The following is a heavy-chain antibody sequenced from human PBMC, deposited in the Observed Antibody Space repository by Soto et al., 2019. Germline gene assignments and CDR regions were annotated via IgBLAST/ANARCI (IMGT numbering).Heavy chain of an antibody. CDR2: INTSGGST. CDR3: ARGLLEWLLFDY. D-gene: IGHD3-3*01. J-gene: IGHJ4*02. Sequence: QVQLVQSGAEVKKPGASVKVSCKASGYTFTSYYMHWVRQTPGQGLEWMGIINTSGGSTSYAQKFQGRVTMTRDTSTSTVYMELSSLRSEDTAVYYCARGLLEWLLFDYWGQGTLVTVSS. V-gene: IGHV1-46*01. CDR1: GYTFTSYY.